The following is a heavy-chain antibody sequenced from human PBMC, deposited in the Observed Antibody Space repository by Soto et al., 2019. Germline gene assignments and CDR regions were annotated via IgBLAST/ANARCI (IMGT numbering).Heavy chain of an antibody. Sequence: QVQLVQSGAEVKKPGSSVKVSCRAPGGTFIRDIVTWVRQAPGQGLEWMGGITPIFSTTNYAQKFRGRVTITADKPTNTAYMELSSLTSEDTAVYYCARGGGAGTYNAADFDFWGQGTLVTVSS. CDR3: ARGGGAGTYNAADFDF. D-gene: IGHD3-10*01. J-gene: IGHJ4*02. CDR2: ITPIFSTT. V-gene: IGHV1-69*06. CDR1: GGTFIRDI.